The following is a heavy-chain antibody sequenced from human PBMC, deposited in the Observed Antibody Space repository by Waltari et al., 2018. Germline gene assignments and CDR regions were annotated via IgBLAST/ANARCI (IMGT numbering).Heavy chain of an antibody. V-gene: IGHV3-23*01. CDR3: AKDVGATARCCGY. D-gene: IGHD1-26*01. J-gene: IGHJ4*02. Sequence: AISGSGGSTYYADSVKGRFTISRDNSKNTLYLQMNSLRAEDTAVYYCAKDVGATARCCGYWGQGTLVTVAS. CDR2: ISGSGGST.